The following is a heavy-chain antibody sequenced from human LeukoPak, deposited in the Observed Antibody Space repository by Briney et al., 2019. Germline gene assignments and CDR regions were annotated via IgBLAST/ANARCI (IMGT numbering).Heavy chain of an antibody. V-gene: IGHV3-20*04. CDR2: INWNGGST. CDR3: ARGTVTSRTWYFDL. D-gene: IGHD4-17*01. J-gene: IGHJ2*01. Sequence: GGSLRLSRAASGFTFDDYGMGWVRQAPGKGLEWVSGINWNGGSTGYADSVKGRFTISRDNAKNTLYLQMNSLRAEETAVYYCARGTVTSRTWYFDLWGRGTLVTVSS. CDR1: GFTFDDYG.